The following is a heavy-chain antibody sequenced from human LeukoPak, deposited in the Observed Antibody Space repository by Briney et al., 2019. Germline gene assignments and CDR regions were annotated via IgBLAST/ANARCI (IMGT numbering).Heavy chain of an antibody. Sequence: PGGSLRLSCAASGFTFSTYAMSWVRQAPGKGLEWFSAITDSGGDTYHADSVKGRFTISRDNSKNTLYPQMNSLRAEDTAVYYCASNSRTFDYWGQGTLVTVSS. CDR3: ASNSRTFDY. CDR2: ITDSGGDT. D-gene: IGHD6-13*01. J-gene: IGHJ4*02. CDR1: GFTFSTYA. V-gene: IGHV3-23*01.